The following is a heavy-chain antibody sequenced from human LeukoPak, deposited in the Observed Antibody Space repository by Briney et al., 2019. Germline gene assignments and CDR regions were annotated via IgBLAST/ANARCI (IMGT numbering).Heavy chain of an antibody. CDR1: GFTFSSYS. Sequence: GGSLRLSCAASGFTFSSYSMNWVRQAPGKGLEWVSSISSSSSYIYYADSVKGRFTISRDNAKNSLYLQMNSLRAEDTAVYYCARDLSARGYMDVWGKGTTVTVSS. J-gene: IGHJ6*03. CDR2: ISSSSSYI. V-gene: IGHV3-21*01. CDR3: ARDLSARGYMDV. D-gene: IGHD3-16*02.